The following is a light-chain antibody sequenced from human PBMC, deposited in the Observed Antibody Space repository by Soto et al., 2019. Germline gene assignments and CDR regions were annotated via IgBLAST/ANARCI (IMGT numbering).Light chain of an antibody. CDR1: QSVGSH. Sequence: EIVMTQSPATLSVSPGERATLSCRASQSVGSHLAWYQQKPGQAPRLLIYGASTRATGIPARFSGSGSGTEFTLTIGSLQSEDFALYYCQQYNNWPPWTFGQGTKVEIK. V-gene: IGKV3-15*01. CDR2: GAS. J-gene: IGKJ1*01. CDR3: QQYNNWPPWT.